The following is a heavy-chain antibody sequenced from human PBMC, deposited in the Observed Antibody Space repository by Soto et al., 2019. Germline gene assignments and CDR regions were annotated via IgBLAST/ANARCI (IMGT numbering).Heavy chain of an antibody. CDR3: VSRIPSWVFDY. D-gene: IGHD2-21*01. V-gene: IGHV3-53*01. J-gene: IGHJ4*01. Sequence: EVQLVESGGALIQPGGSLRLSCGACGLSVSDNYMGWVRQAPGRGLEWVSVMYAGGDTHYADSVKGRFTISRDKSENTLYLQMNSLRDEDTGVYFCVSRIPSWVFDYWGLGTLVTVSS. CDR1: GLSVSDNY. CDR2: MYAGGDT.